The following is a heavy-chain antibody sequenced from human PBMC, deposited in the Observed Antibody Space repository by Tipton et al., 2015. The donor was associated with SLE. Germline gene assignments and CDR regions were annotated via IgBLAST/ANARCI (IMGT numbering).Heavy chain of an antibody. Sequence: TLSLTCAVSGGSIISSNWWSWVRQPPGKGLEWIGEIYHSGSTNYNPSLKSRVTISVDKSKNQFSLKLTSVTAADTAVYYCTRGEVRTTVFGMERMPFDYWGQGTLVTVSS. CDR1: GGSIISSNW. D-gene: IGHD3-3*01. V-gene: IGHV4-4*02. CDR2: IYHSGST. J-gene: IGHJ4*02. CDR3: TRGEVRTTVFGMERMPFDY.